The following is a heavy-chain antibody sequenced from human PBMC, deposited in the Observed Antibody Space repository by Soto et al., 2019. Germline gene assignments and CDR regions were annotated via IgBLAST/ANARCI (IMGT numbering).Heavy chain of an antibody. V-gene: IGHV4-4*02. Sequence: QVQLQESGPGLVKPSGTLSLTCAVSGGSISSSNWWSWVRQPPGKGLEWIGEIYHSGSTNYNPSLNSRVTISVDKSKNQFSLKLSSVTAADTAVYYCARVRTIFGVVTSTYGMDVWGQGTTVTVSS. CDR3: ARVRTIFGVVTSTYGMDV. J-gene: IGHJ6*02. CDR2: IYHSGST. CDR1: GGSISSSNW. D-gene: IGHD3-3*01.